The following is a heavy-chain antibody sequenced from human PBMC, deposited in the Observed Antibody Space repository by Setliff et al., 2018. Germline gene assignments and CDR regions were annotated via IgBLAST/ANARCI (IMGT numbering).Heavy chain of an antibody. Sequence: SETLSLTCAVSGYSISSGNYWGWIRQPPGKGLEWIGSISHSGSAYYNPSLKSRVTISLDMSKNQFSLKLSSVTAADTAVYYCARRAMSSSWFQGYFDYWGQGTLVTVSS. CDR1: GYSISSGNY. CDR2: ISHSGSA. V-gene: IGHV4-38-2*01. CDR3: ARRAMSSSWFQGYFDY. J-gene: IGHJ4*02. D-gene: IGHD6-13*01.